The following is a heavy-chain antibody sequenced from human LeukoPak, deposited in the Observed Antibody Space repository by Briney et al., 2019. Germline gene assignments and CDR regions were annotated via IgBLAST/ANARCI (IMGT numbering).Heavy chain of an antibody. Sequence: GGSLRLSCAASGFTFSSYWMSWVRQAPGKGLEWVANIKQDGSEKYYVDSVKGRFTISRDNAKDSLYLQMNSLRAEDTAVYYCAREGEGYCSSTSCPGGMDVWGKGTTVTVSS. D-gene: IGHD2-2*01. CDR1: GFTFSSYW. CDR3: AREGEGYCSSTSCPGGMDV. V-gene: IGHV3-7*03. J-gene: IGHJ6*04. CDR2: IKQDGSEK.